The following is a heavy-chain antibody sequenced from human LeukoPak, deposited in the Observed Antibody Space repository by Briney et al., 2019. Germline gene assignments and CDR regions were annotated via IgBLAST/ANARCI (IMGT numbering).Heavy chain of an antibody. CDR2: ISSSGSTI. CDR3: AKGGSSSWDYFDY. CDR1: GFTFSSYE. Sequence: GGSLRLSCAASGFTFSSYEMNWVRQAPGKGLEWVSYISSSGSTIYYADSVKGRFTISRDNSKNTLYLQLNSLRAEDTAVYYCAKGGSSSWDYFDYWGQGTLVTVSS. J-gene: IGHJ4*02. D-gene: IGHD6-13*01. V-gene: IGHV3-48*03.